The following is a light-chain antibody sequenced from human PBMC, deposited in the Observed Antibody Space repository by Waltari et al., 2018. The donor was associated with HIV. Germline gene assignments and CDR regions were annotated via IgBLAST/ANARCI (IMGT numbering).Light chain of an antibody. CDR1: SSNIGHNY. CDR3: GTWDSSLSAVV. J-gene: IGLJ2*01. CDR2: EYN. V-gene: IGLV1-51*02. Sequence: QPVLTQPPSVSAAPGQKVTISCSGSSSNIGHNYVSWYQQLPGTAPKLLIFEYNKRPSGIPDRFSGSKSGTSVILGITGLQTGDEADYYCGTWDSSLSAVVFGGGTKLTVL.